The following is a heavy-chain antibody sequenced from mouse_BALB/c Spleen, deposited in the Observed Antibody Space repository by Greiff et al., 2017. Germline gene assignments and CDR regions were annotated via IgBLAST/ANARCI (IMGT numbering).Heavy chain of an antibody. V-gene: IGHV1S135*01. CDR1: GYAFTSYN. D-gene: IGHD4-1*01. CDR2: IDPYNGGT. J-gene: IGHJ3*01. Sequence: VQLKQSGPELVKPGASVKVSCKASGYAFTSYNMYWVKQSHGKSLEWIGYIDPYNGGTSYNQKFKGKATLTVDKSSSTAYMHLNSLTSEDSAVYYCARGEELGAIAYWGQGTLVTVSA. CDR3: ARGEELGAIAY.